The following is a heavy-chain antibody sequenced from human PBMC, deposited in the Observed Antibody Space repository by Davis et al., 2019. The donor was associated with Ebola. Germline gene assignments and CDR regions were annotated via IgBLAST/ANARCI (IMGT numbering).Heavy chain of an antibody. CDR3: ARDFYYGMDV. CDR2: INHSGST. J-gene: IGHJ6*02. V-gene: IGHV4-34*01. CDR1: CGSFSGYY. Sequence: SETLSLTCAVYCGSFSGYYWSWIRQPPGKGLEWIGEINHSGSTNYNPSLKSRVTISADTSKNQFSLKLSSVTAADTAVYYCARDFYYGMDVWGQGTTVTVSS.